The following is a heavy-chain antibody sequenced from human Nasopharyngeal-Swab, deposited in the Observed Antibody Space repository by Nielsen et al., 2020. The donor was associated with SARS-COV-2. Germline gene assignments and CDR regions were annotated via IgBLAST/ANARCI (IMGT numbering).Heavy chain of an antibody. CDR2: INPNSGGT. CDR1: GYTFTGYY. Sequence: ASVKVSCKASGYTFTGYYMHWVRQAPGQGLEWMGRINPNSGGTNYEQKFQGRVTMTRDTSISTAYMELSRLRSDDTAVYYCARGPDSSGYNYYYYYMDVWGKGTTVTVSS. J-gene: IGHJ6*03. CDR3: ARGPDSSGYNYYYYYMDV. D-gene: IGHD3-22*01. V-gene: IGHV1-2*06.